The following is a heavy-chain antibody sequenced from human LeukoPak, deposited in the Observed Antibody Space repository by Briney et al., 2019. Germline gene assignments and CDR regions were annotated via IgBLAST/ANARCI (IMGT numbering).Heavy chain of an antibody. D-gene: IGHD3-16*01. Sequence: ASVKVSCKASGYTFTTYYMHWVRQAPGQGLEWMGIINPSGDTTGYAQKFQGRVTMTRDTSIGTVYMELRRLRSDDTAVYYCARDRGRGGLISAFDIWGQGTMVTVSS. J-gene: IGHJ3*02. CDR3: ARDRGRGGLISAFDI. CDR1: GYTFTTYY. V-gene: IGHV1-46*01. CDR2: INPSGDTT.